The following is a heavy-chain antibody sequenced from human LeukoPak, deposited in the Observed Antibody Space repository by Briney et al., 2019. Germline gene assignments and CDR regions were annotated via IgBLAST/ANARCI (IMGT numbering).Heavy chain of an antibody. J-gene: IGHJ5*02. D-gene: IGHD2-2*01. Sequence: GGSLRLSCAASGFTFSSYDMHWFRQATGKGLEWVSAIGTAGDTYYPGSVKGRFTISRENAKNSLYLQMNSLRAGDTAVYYCARGPCSSTSCYALYEGVWFDPWGQGTLVTVSS. CDR3: ARGPCSSTSCYALYEGVWFDP. CDR2: IGTAGDT. CDR1: GFTFSSYD. V-gene: IGHV3-13*01.